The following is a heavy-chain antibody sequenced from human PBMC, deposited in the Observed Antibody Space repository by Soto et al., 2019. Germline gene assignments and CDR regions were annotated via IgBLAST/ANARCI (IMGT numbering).Heavy chain of an antibody. Sequence: QITLKESGPMLVKPTQTLTLTCAFSGFSLSTYGVGVGWIRQPPGKALERLALIYWDDDKYYSPSLKSRLTIAKDTSKNQVVLKLTNVDPVDTATYYCAHAVILGVAVRYGLDVWGQGTSFTVSS. D-gene: IGHD3-3*01. CDR2: IYWDDDK. V-gene: IGHV2-5*02. CDR1: GFSLSTYGVG. CDR3: AHAVILGVAVRYGLDV. J-gene: IGHJ6*02.